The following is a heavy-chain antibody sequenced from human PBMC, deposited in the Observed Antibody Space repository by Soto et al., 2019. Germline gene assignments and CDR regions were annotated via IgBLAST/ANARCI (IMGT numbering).Heavy chain of an antibody. J-gene: IGHJ3*01. CDR3: ASRERVDAFDV. D-gene: IGHD1-26*01. V-gene: IGHV1-69*13. CDR2: IIPISGSI. CDR1: GGPFSTYG. Sequence: SVKVSCKASGGPFSTYGITWVRQASGQGLEWMGGIIPISGSIKFAQKLQGRLTIIPDESTSTVYMELSSLTSEDTAVYYCASRERVDAFDVWGQGTMVTVS.